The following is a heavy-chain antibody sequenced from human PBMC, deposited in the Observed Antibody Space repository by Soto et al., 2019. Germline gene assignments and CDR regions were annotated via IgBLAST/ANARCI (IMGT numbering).Heavy chain of an antibody. V-gene: IGHV3-23*01. CDR1: GFTFSNYA. Sequence: GSLRLSCAASGFTFSNYAMSWVRQAPGKGLEWVSSISGNGGNTYYADSVKGRFTISRDNSKNTLYLQMNSLRVEDTAVYYCAKNSENFGDSKYDYWGQGTLVTVSS. CDR3: AKNSENFGDSKYDY. CDR2: ISGNGGNT. J-gene: IGHJ4*02. D-gene: IGHD4-17*01.